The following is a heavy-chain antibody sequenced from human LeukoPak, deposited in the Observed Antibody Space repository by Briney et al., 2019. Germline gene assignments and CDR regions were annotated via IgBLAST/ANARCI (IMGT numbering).Heavy chain of an antibody. J-gene: IGHJ4*02. D-gene: IGHD1-26*01. Sequence: PWETLSLTCTVSGGSISSYYWSWIRQPPGKGLEWIGYIYYSGSTNYNPSLKSRVTISVDTSKNQFSLKLSSVTAADTAVYYCARDPVGATDYWGQGTLVTVSS. V-gene: IGHV4-59*01. CDR3: ARDPVGATDY. CDR1: GGSISSYY. CDR2: IYYSGST.